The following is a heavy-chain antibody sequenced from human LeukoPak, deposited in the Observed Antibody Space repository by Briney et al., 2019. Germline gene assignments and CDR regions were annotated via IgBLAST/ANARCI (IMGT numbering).Heavy chain of an antibody. D-gene: IGHD4-17*01. J-gene: IGHJ5*02. V-gene: IGHV3-23*01. CDR3: AKDGGLDYGDSFLAT. Sequence: GGSLRLSCAASGFTFSSYAMSWVRQAPGKGLEWVSDISGSGGSTYYADSEKGRFTISRDNSKNTLYLQMNSLRAEDTAVYYCAKDGGLDYGDSFLATWGQGTLVTVSS. CDR2: ISGSGGST. CDR1: GFTFSSYA.